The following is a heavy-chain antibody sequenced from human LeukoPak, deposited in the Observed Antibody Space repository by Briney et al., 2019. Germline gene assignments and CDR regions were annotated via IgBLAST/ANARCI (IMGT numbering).Heavy chain of an antibody. Sequence: PSETLSLTCAVSGYSISSGYYWSWIRQVPGKGLEWIGEINHSGSSNYNPSLKSRVTISVDTSKNQFSLKMSSMTAADTAVYYCGRCPTFSTDSSDWRGLDGWGKGTTVTVSS. CDR2: INHSGSS. CDR1: GYSISSGYY. D-gene: IGHD6-13*01. V-gene: IGHV4-34*01. J-gene: IGHJ6*04. CDR3: GRCPTFSTDSSDWRGLDG.